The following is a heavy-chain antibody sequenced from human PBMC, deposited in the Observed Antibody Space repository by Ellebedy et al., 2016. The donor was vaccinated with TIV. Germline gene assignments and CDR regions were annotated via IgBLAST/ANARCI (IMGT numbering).Heavy chain of an antibody. D-gene: IGHD3-3*01. V-gene: IGHV4-39*07. CDR1: GGSIRSSSYY. CDR3: ARRPITFFGVTDAFDV. Sequence: MPSETLSLTCTVSGGSIRSSSYYWGWIRQPPGKGLEWIGSIYYSGSTYYNPSLKSRVTISVDTSKNQSSLNLTSVTAADTAVYYCARRPITFFGVTDAFDVWGQGTMVTVSS. CDR2: IYYSGST. J-gene: IGHJ3*01.